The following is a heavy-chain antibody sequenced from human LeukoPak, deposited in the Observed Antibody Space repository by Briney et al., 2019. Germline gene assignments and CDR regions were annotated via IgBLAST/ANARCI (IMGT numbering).Heavy chain of an antibody. Sequence: PGGSLRLSCAASGFTFGSYWMSWVRQAPGKGLEWVANIEQDGSEKYYVDSVKGQFIISRDNAKNSLYLQMNSLRAEDTAVYYCARTGYCSSTSCPYYYYYGMDVWGQGTTVTVSS. CDR2: IEQDGSEK. D-gene: IGHD2-2*01. J-gene: IGHJ6*02. CDR1: GFTFGSYW. V-gene: IGHV3-7*03. CDR3: ARTGYCSSTSCPYYYYYGMDV.